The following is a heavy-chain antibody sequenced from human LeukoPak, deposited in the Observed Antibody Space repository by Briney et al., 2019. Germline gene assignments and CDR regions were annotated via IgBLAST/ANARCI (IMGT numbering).Heavy chain of an antibody. Sequence: PSQTLSPTCTVSGDSLHFLSWRWIRQSPRRGLEWIGYVYYHGSAKFNTSLKSRVTISVDMSKNQFSLKVSSVTAADTAIYYWARKGGHSDYWGQGTLVTVSS. J-gene: IGHJ4*02. CDR2: VYYHGSA. V-gene: IGHV4-59*11. CDR1: GDSLHFLS. D-gene: IGHD2-15*01. CDR3: ARKGGHSDY.